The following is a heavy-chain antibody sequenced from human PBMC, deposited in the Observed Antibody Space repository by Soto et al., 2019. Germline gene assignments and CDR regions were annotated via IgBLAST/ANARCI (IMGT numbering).Heavy chain of an antibody. J-gene: IGHJ5*02. V-gene: IGHV4-31*03. CDR3: AAGQNTAMVLPIRPFDP. Sequence: SETLSLTCTVSGGSISSGGYYWSWIRQHPGKGLEWIGYIYYSGSTYYNPSLKSRVTISVDTSKNQFSLKLSSVTAADTAVYYCAAGQNTAMVLPIRPFDPWGQGTLVTVSS. CDR1: GGSISSGGYY. D-gene: IGHD5-18*01. CDR2: IYYSGST.